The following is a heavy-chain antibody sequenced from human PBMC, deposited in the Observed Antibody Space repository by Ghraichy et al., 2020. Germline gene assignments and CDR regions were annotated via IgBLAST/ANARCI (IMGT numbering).Heavy chain of an antibody. Sequence: SETLSLTCAVYGGSFSGYYWSWIRQPPGKGLEWIGEINHSGSTNYNPSLKSRVTISVDTSKNQFSLKLSSVTAADTAVYYCARARSRIFGVVIYPGRDFDYWGQGTLVTVSS. CDR1: GGSFSGYY. D-gene: IGHD3-3*01. CDR3: ARARSRIFGVVIYPGRDFDY. V-gene: IGHV4-34*01. CDR2: INHSGST. J-gene: IGHJ4*02.